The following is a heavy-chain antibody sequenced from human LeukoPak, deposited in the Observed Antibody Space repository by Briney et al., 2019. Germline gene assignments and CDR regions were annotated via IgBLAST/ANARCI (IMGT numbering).Heavy chain of an antibody. Sequence: SGGSLRLSCEASGFTFSSYWMSWVRQAPGKGLEWVANIKQDGSEKYYVDSVKGRFTISRDNAKNSLYLQMNSLRVGDTAVYHCARVKYLGFDPWGQGTLVTVSS. CDR1: GFTFSSYW. CDR3: ARVKYLGFDP. CDR2: IKQDGSEK. V-gene: IGHV3-7*01. D-gene: IGHD3-16*01. J-gene: IGHJ5*02.